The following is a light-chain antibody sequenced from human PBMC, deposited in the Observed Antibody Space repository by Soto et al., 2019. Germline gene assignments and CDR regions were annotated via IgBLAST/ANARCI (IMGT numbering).Light chain of an antibody. CDR2: ASS. CDR1: QNISKS. Sequence: DIQMTQSPSSLSASVGDRVTITCRASQNISKSLNWYQQKLGKAPKFLIYASSTLQSGVPSRFSGSAYGTDLSITISSMQTEDFETYYCQQGYSYPLTFGQGTKVDIK. J-gene: IGKJ1*01. CDR3: QQGYSYPLT. V-gene: IGKV1-39*01.